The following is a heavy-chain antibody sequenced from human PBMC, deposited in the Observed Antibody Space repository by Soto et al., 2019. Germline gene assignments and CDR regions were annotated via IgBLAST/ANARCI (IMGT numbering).Heavy chain of an antibody. D-gene: IGHD6-13*01. V-gene: IGHV4-31*03. CDR2: IYYSGST. CDR3: ARIVLAGSSWYFDY. Sequence: QVQLQESGPGLVKPSQTLSLTCTVSGGSISSGGYYWSWIRQHPGKGLEWIGYIYYSGSTYYNPSLKSRVTISVDTSKNPFSLKLSSVTAADTAVYYCARIVLAGSSWYFDYWGQGTLVTVSS. CDR1: GGSISSGGYY. J-gene: IGHJ4*02.